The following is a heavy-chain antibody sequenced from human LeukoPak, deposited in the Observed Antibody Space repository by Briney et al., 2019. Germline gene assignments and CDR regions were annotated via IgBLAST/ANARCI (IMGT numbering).Heavy chain of an antibody. Sequence: KPSETLSLTCTVSGGSISSSSYYWGWIRQPPGKGLEWIGSIYYGGSTYYNPSLKSRVTISVDPSKNQFSPKLSSVTAADTAVYYCASLSPDTAMVYYYYYMDVWGKGTTVTVSS. V-gene: IGHV4-39*01. CDR1: GGSISSSSYY. CDR3: ASLSPDTAMVYYYYYMDV. CDR2: IYYGGST. J-gene: IGHJ6*03. D-gene: IGHD5-18*01.